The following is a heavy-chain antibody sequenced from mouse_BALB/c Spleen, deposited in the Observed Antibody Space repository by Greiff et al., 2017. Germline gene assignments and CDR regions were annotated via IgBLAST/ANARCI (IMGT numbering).Heavy chain of an antibody. D-gene: IGHD2-14*01. V-gene: IGHV5-6*02. CDR2: ISSGGSYT. CDR3: ARHEVRRGTWFAY. Sequence: EVMLVESGGDLVKPGGSLKLSCAASGFTFSSYGMSWVRQTPDKRLEWVATISSGGSYTYYPDSVKGRFTISRDNAKNTLYLQMSSLKSEDTAMYYCARHEVRRGTWFAYWGQGTLVTVSA. CDR1: GFTFSSYG. J-gene: IGHJ3*01.